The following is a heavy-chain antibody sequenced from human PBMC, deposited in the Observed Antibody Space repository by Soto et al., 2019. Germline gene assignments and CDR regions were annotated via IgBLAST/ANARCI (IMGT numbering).Heavy chain of an antibody. J-gene: IGHJ4*02. CDR2: IIPILGTI. D-gene: IGHD1-26*01. CDR3: ARGKEWEQPSNHYYFDY. V-gene: IGHV1-69*06. CDR1: GRTFLISA. Sequence: QVQLVQSGAEVKTPGSSVRVSCKTAGRTFLISAIAWVRQAPGQGLEWMGGIIPILGTIHIAQNFQGRVNVTADRSTSTAYMDLSSLRSEDTATYFCARGKEWEQPSNHYYFDYWCQGSQVIVSS.